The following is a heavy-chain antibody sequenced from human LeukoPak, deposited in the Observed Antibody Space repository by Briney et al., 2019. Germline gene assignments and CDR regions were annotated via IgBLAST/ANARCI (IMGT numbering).Heavy chain of an antibody. V-gene: IGHV3-7*01. CDR1: GFTSSSYW. J-gene: IGHJ3*02. D-gene: IGHD4-11*01. Sequence: GGSLRLSCAASGFTSSSYWMSWVRQAPGKGLEWVANIKQDGSEKYYVDSVKGRFTISRDNAKNSLYLQMNSLRAEDTAVYYCATSTVTTPDAFDIWGQGTMVTVSS. CDR3: ATSTVTTPDAFDI. CDR2: IKQDGSEK.